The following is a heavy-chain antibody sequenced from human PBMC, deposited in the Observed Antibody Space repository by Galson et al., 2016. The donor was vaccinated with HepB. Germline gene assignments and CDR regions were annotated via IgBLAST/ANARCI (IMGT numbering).Heavy chain of an antibody. V-gene: IGHV3-7*01. CDR1: GFTFSGYM. J-gene: IGHJ4*02. CDR2: MRPDGSGK. CDR3: ARDNGYKIDY. D-gene: IGHD5-24*01. Sequence: SLRLSCAVSGFTFSGYMMTWVRQTPGKGLECVANMRPDGSGKYYLSSVQGRFTISRDNTKGSLYLRLNGLRAEDTAVYYCARDNGYKIDYWGQGTLVTVSS.